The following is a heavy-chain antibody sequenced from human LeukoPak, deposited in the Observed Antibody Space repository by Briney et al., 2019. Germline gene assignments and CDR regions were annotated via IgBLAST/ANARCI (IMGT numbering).Heavy chain of an antibody. CDR3: ARRPSRGGSIYY. V-gene: IGHV4-34*01. CDR2: INHSGST. J-gene: IGHJ4*02. CDR1: GGSFSGYY. D-gene: IGHD2-15*01. Sequence: SETLSLTCAVYGGSFSGYYLSWIRQPPGKGLEWIGGINHSGSTTYNPSLKTRVTIKVDASTKQCSLKLSSVTAADTAVYYCARRPSRGGSIYYWGQGTLVTVSS.